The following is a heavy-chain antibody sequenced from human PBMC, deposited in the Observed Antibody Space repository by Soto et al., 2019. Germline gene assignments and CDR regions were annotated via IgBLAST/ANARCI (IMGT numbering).Heavy chain of an antibody. Sequence: PXESLKISCKCSGNTFSNYLVGLVLQMPGKGLEWMGIVYPGDSDTRYSPSFQGQVTISADTSINIAYLQWSSLKASDSAMYYCASSEDSSGYFKHWGQRTLVTVSS. CDR2: VYPGDSDT. CDR1: GNTFSNYL. D-gene: IGHD3-22*01. CDR3: ASSEDSSGYFKH. V-gene: IGHV5-51*01. J-gene: IGHJ1*01.